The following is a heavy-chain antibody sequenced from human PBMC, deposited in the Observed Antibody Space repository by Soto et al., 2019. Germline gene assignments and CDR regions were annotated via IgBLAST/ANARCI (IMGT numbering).Heavy chain of an antibody. CDR1: GGTFSNYA. CDR3: ARGLVVPAGIRYYYYGMDV. CDR2: IIPSFNTA. J-gene: IGHJ6*02. V-gene: IGHV1-69*06. Sequence: QVQLVQSGAEVKKPGSLVKVSCKASGGTFSNYAIRWVRQAPGQGLAWMGGIIPSFNTANYAQKFQGRVTITADKSTRSAYMELSSLRAEDTAVYYCARGLVVPAGIRYYYYGMDVWGQGTTVTVSS. D-gene: IGHD2-2*01.